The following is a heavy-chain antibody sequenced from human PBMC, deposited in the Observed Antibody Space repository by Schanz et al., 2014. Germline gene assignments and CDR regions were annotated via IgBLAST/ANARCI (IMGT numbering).Heavy chain of an antibody. J-gene: IGHJ4*02. CDR1: GFSFSGFA. V-gene: IGHV3-30*04. CDR3: TKFETRTGTNY. Sequence: QVQLEESGGGVVQPGGSLRLSCVASGFSFSGFAVHWVRQAPGKGLEWVSIVSHDGFTKHYADSVRGRFTLSRDNSKNTLYLQMNSLRAEDTAVYYCTKFETRTGTNYWGQGTLVTVSS. D-gene: IGHD1-1*01. CDR2: VSHDGFTK.